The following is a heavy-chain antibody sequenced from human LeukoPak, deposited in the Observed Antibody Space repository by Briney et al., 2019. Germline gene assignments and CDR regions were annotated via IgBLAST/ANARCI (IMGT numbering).Heavy chain of an antibody. V-gene: IGHV3-11*04. D-gene: IGHD4-17*01. CDR1: GFTFSDYY. CDR2: ISSTGSNI. J-gene: IGHJ5*02. Sequence: PGGSLRLSCAASGFTFSDYYMSWIRQAPGKGLEWISYISSTGSNIYYADSVKGRFTISRDNAKNSLYLQMNSLRAEDTAVYYCARGDISDYGANNWFDPWGQGTLVTVSS. CDR3: ARGDISDYGANNWFDP.